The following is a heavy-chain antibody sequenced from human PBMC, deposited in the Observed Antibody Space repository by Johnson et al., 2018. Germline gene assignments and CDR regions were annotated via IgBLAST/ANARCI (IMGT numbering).Heavy chain of an antibody. CDR2: ISSSGSTI. Sequence: QVQLVQSGGGLVKPGGSXRLSCAASGFTFSDYYMSWIRQAPGKGLEWVSFISSSGSTIYYADSVKGRITISRDNVKNSLSLQMNNLRAEDKAVYYCARGGSYYPHDAFHIWGQGTMVTVSS. D-gene: IGHD1-26*01. CDR3: ARGGSYYPHDAFHI. V-gene: IGHV3-11*04. CDR1: GFTFSDYY. J-gene: IGHJ3*02.